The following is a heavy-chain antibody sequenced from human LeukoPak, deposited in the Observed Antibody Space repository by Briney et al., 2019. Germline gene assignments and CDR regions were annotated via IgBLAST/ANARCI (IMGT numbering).Heavy chain of an antibody. Sequence: EASVKVSRKASGYTFTDYFIHWVRQAPGQGLEWMGWINPNSGGTKYAQKFQGRVTMSRDTSISTAYMELRSLRSDDTAVYYCARALGVAVAGTIDYWGQGTLVTVSS. D-gene: IGHD6-19*01. CDR1: GYTFTDYF. J-gene: IGHJ4*02. CDR2: INPNSGGT. CDR3: ARALGVAVAGTIDY. V-gene: IGHV1-2*02.